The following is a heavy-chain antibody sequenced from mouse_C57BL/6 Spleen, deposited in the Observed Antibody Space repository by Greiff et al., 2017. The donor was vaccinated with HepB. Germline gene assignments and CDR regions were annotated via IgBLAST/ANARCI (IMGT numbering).Heavy chain of an antibody. CDR1: GFTFSDYG. J-gene: IGHJ2*01. Sequence: EVRLVESGGGLVKPGGSLKLSCAASGFTFSDYGMHWVRQAPEKGLEWVAYISSGSSTIYYADTVKGRFTISRDNAKKTLFLQMTSLRSEDTAMYYCAREYYGSKYFAYWGQGTTLTVSS. CDR2: ISSGSSTI. D-gene: IGHD1-1*01. CDR3: AREYYGSKYFAY. V-gene: IGHV5-17*01.